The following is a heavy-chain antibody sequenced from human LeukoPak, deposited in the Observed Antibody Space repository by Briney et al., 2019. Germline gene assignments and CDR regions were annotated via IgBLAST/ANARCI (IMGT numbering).Heavy chain of an antibody. CDR2: INPSGGST. Sequence: GASVQGSCQASGYTFTSYYMHWVRQAPGQGLGWMGIINPSGGSTSYAQKFQGRVTMTRDTSTSTVYMELSSLRSEDAAVYYCAIIDVGAPDAFDIWGQGTMVTVSS. V-gene: IGHV1-46*01. CDR3: AIIDVGAPDAFDI. D-gene: IGHD1-26*01. J-gene: IGHJ3*02. CDR1: GYTFTSYY.